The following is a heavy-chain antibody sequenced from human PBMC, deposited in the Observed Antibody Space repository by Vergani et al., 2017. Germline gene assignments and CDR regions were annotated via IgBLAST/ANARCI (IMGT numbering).Heavy chain of an antibody. D-gene: IGHD6-13*01. V-gene: IGHV4-39*07. Sequence: QLQLQESGPGLVKPSETLSLTCTVSGGSISSSSYYWGWIRQPPGKGLEWIGSIYYSGSTYYNPSLKSRVTISVDTSKNQFSLKLSSVTAADTAVYYCARRIAYYYYYYMDVWGKGTTVTVSS. CDR3: ARRIAYYYYYYMDV. CDR2: IYYSGST. CDR1: GGSISSSSYY. J-gene: IGHJ6*03.